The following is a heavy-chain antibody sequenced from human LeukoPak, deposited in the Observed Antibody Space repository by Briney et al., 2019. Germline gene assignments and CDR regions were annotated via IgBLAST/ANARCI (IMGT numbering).Heavy chain of an antibody. D-gene: IGHD4-17*01. V-gene: IGHV4-59*01. CDR2: IYYSGST. Sequence: PSETLSLTCTVSGGSISSYFWSWVRQPPGKGLKWIGYIYYSGSTNYNPSLKSRVTISVDTSKNQFSLKLSSVTAADTAVYYCARDGDDYGDYVFDYWGQGILVTVSS. J-gene: IGHJ4*02. CDR1: GGSISSYF. CDR3: ARDGDDYGDYVFDY.